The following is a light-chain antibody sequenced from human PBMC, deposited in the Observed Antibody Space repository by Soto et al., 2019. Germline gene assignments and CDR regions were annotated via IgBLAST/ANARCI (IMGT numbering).Light chain of an antibody. Sequence: EIVLTHSPGTLSLSPGERATLSCRASQSVGSSLAWYQQKLGQAPRLLIYAASDRATGIPARFGGSGSGTEFTLTISSLQSEDFAVYYCQQYINWPSWTFGQGTKVDIK. V-gene: IGKV3D-15*01. CDR1: QSVGSS. J-gene: IGKJ1*01. CDR2: AAS. CDR3: QQYINWPSWT.